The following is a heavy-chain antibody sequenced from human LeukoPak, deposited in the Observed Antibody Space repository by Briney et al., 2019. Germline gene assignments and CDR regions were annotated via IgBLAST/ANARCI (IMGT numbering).Heavy chain of an antibody. V-gene: IGHV1-18*01. CDR2: ISAYNGNT. D-gene: IGHD3-10*01. CDR3: ARNPITMVRGVINYFDY. J-gene: IGHJ4*02. Sequence: ASVKVSCKASGYTFTSYGISWVRQAPGQGLEWMGWISAYNGNTNYAQKLQGRVTMTTDTSTSTAYMELRSLRSDDTAVYYCARNPITMVRGVINYFDYCGQRTLVTVSS. CDR1: GYTFTSYG.